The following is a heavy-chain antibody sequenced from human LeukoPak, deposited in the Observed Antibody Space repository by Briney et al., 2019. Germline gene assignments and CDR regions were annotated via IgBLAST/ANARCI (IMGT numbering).Heavy chain of an antibody. D-gene: IGHD6-13*01. J-gene: IGHJ3*02. Sequence: SETLSLTCSVSGGSITGYYWSWIRQPPGKGLEWIGYIYYSGSTNYNPSLKSRVTISVDTSKNQFSLKLSSVTAADTAVYYCARDGSIAAAPGAFDIWGQGTMVTVSS. CDR3: ARDGSIAAAPGAFDI. CDR1: GGSITGYY. V-gene: IGHV4-59*12. CDR2: IYYSGST.